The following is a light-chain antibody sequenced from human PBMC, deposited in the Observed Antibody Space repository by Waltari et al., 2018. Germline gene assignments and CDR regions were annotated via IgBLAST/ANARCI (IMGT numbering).Light chain of an antibody. CDR2: DAA. CDR1: QRVSSY. V-gene: IGKV3-11*01. Sequence: EIVLTQSRATLSLSPGERATPSCRASQRVSSYLAWYQQKPGQAPRLLIYDAANRAAGIPARLSGTGSGTDFTLTISSPEPEECSVYYCQPRSNWPRTFGQGTKVEIK. J-gene: IGKJ1*01. CDR3: QPRSNWPRT.